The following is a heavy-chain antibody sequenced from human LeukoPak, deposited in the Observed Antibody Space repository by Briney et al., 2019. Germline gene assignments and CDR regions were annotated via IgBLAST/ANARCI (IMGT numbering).Heavy chain of an antibody. V-gene: IGHV1-69*04. J-gene: IGHJ4*02. CDR2: IIPILGIA. D-gene: IGHD3-3*01. Sequence: SVKVSCNAPVGTFSSYAISWVRHPPGQGLEWMGRIIPILGIANYAQKFQGRVTTTADKSTSTAYLPLSSLRAEETAVYYCASRLRFLEGQPDYWGQGTLVTVSS. CDR3: ASRLRFLEGQPDY. CDR1: VGTFSSYA.